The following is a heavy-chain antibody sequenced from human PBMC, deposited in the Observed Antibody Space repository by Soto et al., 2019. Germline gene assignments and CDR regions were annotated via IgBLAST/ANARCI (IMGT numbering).Heavy chain of an antibody. J-gene: IGHJ6*02. Sequence: PGESLKISCAASGFTFSSYGMHWVRQAPGKGLEWVAVISYDGSNKYYADSVKGRFTISRDNSKNTLYLQMNSLRAEDTAVYYCAKDPGSDKYYDFWSGYYTGSTNYYYGMDVWGQGTAATVSS. D-gene: IGHD3-3*01. CDR1: GFTFSSYG. CDR2: ISYDGSNK. CDR3: AKDPGSDKYYDFWSGYYTGSTNYYYGMDV. V-gene: IGHV3-30*18.